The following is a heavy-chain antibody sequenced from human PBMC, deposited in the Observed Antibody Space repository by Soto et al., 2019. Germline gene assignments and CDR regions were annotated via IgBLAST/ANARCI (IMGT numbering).Heavy chain of an antibody. CDR3: AKGSTGFCSGWLFDP. Sequence: QVQLQESGPGLVKPSETLSLTCTVSGDSMISSYWSWIRQPPGKGLEWIGYIYDSGSATYNPSLKSRVTISVDTSKNELSLRLSSVTAADTAVYYCAKGSTGFCSGWLFDPWGPGTLVTVSS. J-gene: IGHJ5*02. CDR2: IYDSGSA. V-gene: IGHV4-59*03. CDR1: GDSMISSY. D-gene: IGHD3-3*01.